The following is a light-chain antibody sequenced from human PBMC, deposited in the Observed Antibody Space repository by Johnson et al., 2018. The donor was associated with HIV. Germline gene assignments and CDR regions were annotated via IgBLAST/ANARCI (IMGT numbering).Light chain of an antibody. CDR3: GTWDSSLSAYV. V-gene: IGLV1-51*02. J-gene: IGLJ1*01. CDR1: NSNIGNNY. Sequence: QSVLTQPPSVSAAPGQKVTISCSGSNSNIGNNYVSWYQHLPGTAPKLLIYENNKRPSGIRDRFSGSKSGTSATLGITGLQTGDEADYYCGTWDSSLSAYVIGTGTKVTVL. CDR2: ENN.